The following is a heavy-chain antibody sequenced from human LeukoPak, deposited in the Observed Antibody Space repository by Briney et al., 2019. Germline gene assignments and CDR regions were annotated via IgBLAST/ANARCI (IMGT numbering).Heavy chain of an antibody. V-gene: IGHV3-30*18. CDR3: AKRPVVTPYYFDY. J-gene: IGHJ4*02. D-gene: IGHD4-23*01. CDR2: ISYDGSNE. CDR1: GFSFADYA. Sequence: GRSLRLSCAASGFSFADYAMHWVRQAPGKGLEWVAVISYDGSNEYYADSVKGRFTISRDNSKNTLYLQMNSLRAEDTAVYYCAKRPVVTPYYFDYWGQGTLVTVSS.